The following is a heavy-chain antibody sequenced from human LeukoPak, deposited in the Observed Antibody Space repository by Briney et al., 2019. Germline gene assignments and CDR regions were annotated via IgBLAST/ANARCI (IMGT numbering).Heavy chain of an antibody. Sequence: EASVKVSCKTSGFTFTSYGISRVRQAPGQGLEWMGWISAYNGNTNYAQKLQGRVTMTTDTSTSTAYMELRSLRSDDTAVYYCAIYVAVAGIDYWGQGTLVTVSS. CDR2: ISAYNGNT. CDR3: AIYVAVAGIDY. D-gene: IGHD6-19*01. V-gene: IGHV1-18*04. J-gene: IGHJ4*02. CDR1: GFTFTSYG.